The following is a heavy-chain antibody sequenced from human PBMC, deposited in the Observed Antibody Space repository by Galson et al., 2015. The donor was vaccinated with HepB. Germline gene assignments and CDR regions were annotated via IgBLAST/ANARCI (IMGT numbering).Heavy chain of an antibody. CDR3: AKAPTHTGYTSSWFRYYNMDV. V-gene: IGHV3-23*01. CDR1: GFTFSNYA. CDR2: ISGSGGST. J-gene: IGHJ6*02. Sequence: SLRLSCAASGFTFSNYAMTWVRQAPGQGLEWVSAISGSGGSTYYADSVKGRFTISRDNSKNTLYLQMNRLRVEDTAVYYCAKAPTHTGYTSSWFRYYNMDVWGQGTTVTVSS. D-gene: IGHD6-13*01.